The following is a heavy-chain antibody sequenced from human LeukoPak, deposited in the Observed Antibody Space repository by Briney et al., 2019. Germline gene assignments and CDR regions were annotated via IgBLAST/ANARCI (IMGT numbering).Heavy chain of an antibody. D-gene: IGHD6-6*01. CDR1: GFTFSSYA. CDR3: ARDVNLRQLVD. V-gene: IGHV3-30*04. Sequence: PGGSLRLSCAASGFTFSSYAMSWVRQAPGKGLQWVAHIQYDGANEHYADSMKGRFTISRDNSMGTLFLQMNSLRSDDTAVYFCARDVNLRQLVDWGQGTLVIVSS. J-gene: IGHJ4*02. CDR2: IQYDGANE.